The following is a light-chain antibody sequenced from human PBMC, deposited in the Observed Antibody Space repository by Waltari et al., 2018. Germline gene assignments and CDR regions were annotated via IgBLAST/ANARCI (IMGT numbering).Light chain of an antibody. V-gene: IGLV1-44*01. Sequence: QSVLTQPPSASATPGQRVSIPCSGSSSNIGTNPVNWYQQLPGTAPKLFIYSSDQRPSGVPDRFSGSKSGTSASLTISGLQSEDEADYYCAAWDDSLNGVIFGGGTKLTVL. CDR2: SSD. CDR1: SSNIGTNP. CDR3: AAWDDSLNGVI. J-gene: IGLJ2*01.